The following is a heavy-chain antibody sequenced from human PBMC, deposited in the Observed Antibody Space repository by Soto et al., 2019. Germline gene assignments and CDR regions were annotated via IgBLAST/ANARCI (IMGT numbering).Heavy chain of an antibody. V-gene: IGHV4-31*03. Sequence: SETLSPTCSVSGGLIWGRGGQHPGKGLEWIGYIYYSGSTYYNPSLKSRVTISVDTSKNQFSLKLSSVTAADTAVYYCARDRGGGSPWYYWGQGTLVTVSS. CDR3: ARDRGGGSPWYY. CDR2: IYYSGST. J-gene: IGHJ4*02. D-gene: IGHD2-15*01. CDR1: GGLI.